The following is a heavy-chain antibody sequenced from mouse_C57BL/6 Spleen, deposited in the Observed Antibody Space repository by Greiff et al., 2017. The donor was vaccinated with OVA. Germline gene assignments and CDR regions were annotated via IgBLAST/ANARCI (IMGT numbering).Heavy chain of an antibody. CDR2: IYPGDGDT. CDR3: ASIYYDYSYFDY. D-gene: IGHD2-4*01. J-gene: IGHJ2*01. CDR1: GYAFSSSW. Sequence: VQLQQSGPELVKPGASVKISCKASGYAFSSSWMNWVKQRPGKGLEWIGRIYPGDGDTNYNGKFKGKATLTADKSSSTAYMQLSSLTSEDSAVYFCASIYYDYSYFDYWGQGTTLTVSS. V-gene: IGHV1-82*01.